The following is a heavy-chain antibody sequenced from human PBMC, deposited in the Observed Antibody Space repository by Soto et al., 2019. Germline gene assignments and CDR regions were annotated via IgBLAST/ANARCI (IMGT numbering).Heavy chain of an antibody. J-gene: IGHJ4*02. CDR2: IYSSGST. CDR3: VRGSDCATTSGCYRYFDS. Sequence: QVRLQESGPGLVKASQTLSLTCTVSGGSISSTTDYWGWVRQPPGKGLEWIGYIYSSGSTYSNPSLKTPVAMSVDTSQNHFSLSLSSVTAADTAVYFCVRGSDCATTSGCYRYFDSWGQGTLVTVSS. D-gene: IGHD2-2*02. V-gene: IGHV4-30-4*01. CDR1: GGSISSTTDY.